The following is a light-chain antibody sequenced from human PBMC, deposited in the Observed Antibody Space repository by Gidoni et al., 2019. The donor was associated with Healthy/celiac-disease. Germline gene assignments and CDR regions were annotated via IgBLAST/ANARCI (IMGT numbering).Light chain of an antibody. CDR3: CADAGSSTFGGV. CDR1: SSDFGSYNL. J-gene: IGLJ2*01. V-gene: IGLV2-23*03. Sequence: QSALTQPASVSGSPCQSITISCTGTSSDFGSYNLVSWSPQPPGKAPKLMIYEGSKRPSGGANRVSGSKSGNTASLTISGLQAEDEADYYCCADAGSSTFGGVFGGGTKLTVL. CDR2: EGS.